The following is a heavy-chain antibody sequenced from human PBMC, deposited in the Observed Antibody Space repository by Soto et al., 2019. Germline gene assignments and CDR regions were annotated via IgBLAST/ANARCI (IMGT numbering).Heavy chain of an antibody. J-gene: IGHJ4*02. CDR1: GYTFTSYG. Sequence: QVQLVQSGAEVKKPGASVKVSCKASGYTFTSYGISWVRQAPGQGLEWMGWISAYNGNTNYAQKLQGRVTMTTDAATRTAYMGLRSLRSDDTAMYYCARDGGDWDLLSYFDYWGQGTLVTVSS. CDR2: ISAYNGNT. D-gene: IGHD1-26*01. CDR3: ARDGGDWDLLSYFDY. V-gene: IGHV1-18*01.